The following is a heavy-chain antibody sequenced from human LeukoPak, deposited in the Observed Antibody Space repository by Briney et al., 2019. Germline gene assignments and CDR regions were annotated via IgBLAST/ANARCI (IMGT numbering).Heavy chain of an antibody. Sequence: GGSLRLSCAASGFTFATYGMSWVRQAPGKGLEWVSVVGDSDETTHHADSVKGRFFISRDNSKNTVHLQMNSLRAEDTAVYYCAKDSFTVVRGVGSDDGFAVWGQGTMVTVSS. J-gene: IGHJ3*01. CDR1: GFTFATYG. CDR2: VGDSDETT. CDR3: AKDSFTVVRGVGSDDGFAV. V-gene: IGHV3-23*01. D-gene: IGHD3-10*01.